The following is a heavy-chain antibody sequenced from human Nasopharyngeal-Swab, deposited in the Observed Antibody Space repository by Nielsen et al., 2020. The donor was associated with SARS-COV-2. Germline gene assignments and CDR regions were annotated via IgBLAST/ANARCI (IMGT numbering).Heavy chain of an antibody. CDR1: GFTFSSYW. D-gene: IGHD5-24*01. CDR3: ARSYNPPLNYYGMDV. Sequence: GESLKISCAASGFTFSSYWMHWVRQAPGKGLVWVSRINSDGSSTSYADSVKGRFTISRDNAKNTLYLQMNSLRAEDTAVYYCARSYNPPLNYYGMDVWGQGTTVTISS. J-gene: IGHJ6*02. V-gene: IGHV3-74*01. CDR2: INSDGSST.